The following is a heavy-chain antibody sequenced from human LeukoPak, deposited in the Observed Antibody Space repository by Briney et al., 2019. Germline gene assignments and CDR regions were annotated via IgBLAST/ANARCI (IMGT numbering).Heavy chain of an antibody. CDR1: GFTFSSYA. CDR3: ARVEAYYDSSGNFDY. V-gene: IGHV3-30-3*01. J-gene: IGHJ4*02. CDR2: ISYDGSNK. D-gene: IGHD3-22*01. Sequence: GGSLRLSCAASGFTFSSYAMHWVRQAPGKGLEWVAVISYDGSNKYYADSVKGRFTISRDNSKNTLYLQMNSLRAEDTAVYYCARVEAYYDSSGNFDYWGQGTLVTVSS.